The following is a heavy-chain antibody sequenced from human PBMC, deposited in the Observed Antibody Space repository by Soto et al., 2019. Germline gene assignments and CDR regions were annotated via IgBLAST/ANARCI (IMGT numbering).Heavy chain of an antibody. Sequence: SETLSLTCTVSGGSISSSSYYWGWIRQPPGKGLEWIGSIYYSGSTYYNPSLKSRVTISVDTSKNQFSLKLSSVTAADTAMYYCARHKTEYGMDVWGQGTTVTVSS. CDR3: ARHKTEYGMDV. CDR2: IYYSGST. CDR1: GGSISSSSYY. J-gene: IGHJ6*02. V-gene: IGHV4-39*01.